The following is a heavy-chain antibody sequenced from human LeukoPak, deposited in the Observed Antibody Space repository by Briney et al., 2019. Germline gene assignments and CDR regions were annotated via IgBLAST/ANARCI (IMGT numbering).Heavy chain of an antibody. CDR2: MNPNSGDT. J-gene: IGHJ5*02. CDR1: GYTFTSYE. V-gene: IGHV1-8*01. Sequence: ASVKVSCKASGYTFTSYEINWVRQATGQGLEWTGWMNPNSGDTGYAQKFQGRVTMTRDTSISTAYMELSSLRSEDTAVYYCARNFLPAPPNCFAPWGQEPLVTVSS. D-gene: IGHD3-3*01. CDR3: ARNFLPAPPNCFAP.